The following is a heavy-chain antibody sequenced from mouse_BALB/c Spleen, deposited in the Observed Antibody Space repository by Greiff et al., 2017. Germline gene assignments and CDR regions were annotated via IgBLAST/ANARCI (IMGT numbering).Heavy chain of an antibody. CDR1: GFTFTDYY. Sequence: EVKLQESGGGLVQPGGSLRLSCATSGFTFTDYYMSWVRQPPGKALEWLGFIRNKANGYTTEYSASVKGRFTISRDNSQSILYLQMNTLRAEDSATYYCARDGYYAMDYWGQGTSVTVSS. J-gene: IGHJ4*01. V-gene: IGHV7-3*02. CDR2: IRNKANGYTT. CDR3: ARDGYYAMDY.